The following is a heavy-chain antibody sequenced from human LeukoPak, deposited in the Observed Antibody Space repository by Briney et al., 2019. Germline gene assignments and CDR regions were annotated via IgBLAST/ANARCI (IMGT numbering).Heavy chain of an antibody. CDR3: ARANIAVSGISYFDS. CDR1: GDSVSRNNAA. V-gene: IGHV6-1*01. CDR2: TYYRSKWYS. Sequence: SQTLSLTCAISGDSVSRNNAAWNWIRQSPSRGLEWLGRTYYRSKWYSDYAVSVKSRITINPAASKNQFSLELNSVTPEDTAIYYCARANIAVSGISYFDSWGQGTLVTVSS. D-gene: IGHD6-19*01. J-gene: IGHJ4*02.